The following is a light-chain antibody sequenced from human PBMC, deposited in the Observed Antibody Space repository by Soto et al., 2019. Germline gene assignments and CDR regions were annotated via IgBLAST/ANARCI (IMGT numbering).Light chain of an antibody. CDR1: QSVLYSPTNKNY. V-gene: IGKV4-1*01. CDR3: QQYDSVPLT. CDR2: WAS. J-gene: IGKJ4*01. Sequence: DIVMTQSPDSLAVSLGERATINCKSSQSVLYSPTNKNYLAWYQQKPGQSPRLLISWASTRQSGVPDRFSGSGSGTDFTLTISSLQAEDVDVYYCQQYDSVPLTFGGGTKVEIK.